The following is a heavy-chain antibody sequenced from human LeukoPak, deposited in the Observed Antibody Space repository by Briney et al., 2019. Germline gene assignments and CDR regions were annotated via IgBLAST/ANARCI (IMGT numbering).Heavy chain of an antibody. CDR3: ARGPDFYLHYRDV. J-gene: IGHJ6*03. CDR2: ISYDGSNK. D-gene: IGHD3-3*01. CDR1: GFTSSRYA. Sequence: GRSLRLSCAASGFTSSRYAMHWVRQAPGKGLEWMALISYDGSNKDYADSVKGRFTISRDNSKNTMYLQMNRLRAEDTAVYYCARGPDFYLHYRDVWGKGTTVSVSS. V-gene: IGHV3-30*04.